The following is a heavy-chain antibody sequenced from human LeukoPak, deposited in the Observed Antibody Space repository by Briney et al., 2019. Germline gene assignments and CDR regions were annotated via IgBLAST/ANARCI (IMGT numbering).Heavy chain of an antibody. CDR3: ARQLDTGELRKFDY. J-gene: IGHJ4*02. CDR1: GGSISISSYY. CDR2: IYYSGST. D-gene: IGHD1-26*01. Sequence: SETLSLTCTVSGGSISISSYYWGWIRQPPGKGLQWIGNIYYSGSTYYNPSLKSRVTISVDASNNQFSLRLSSVTAADTAVYYCARQLDTGELRKFDYWGQGTLVTVSS. V-gene: IGHV4-39*01.